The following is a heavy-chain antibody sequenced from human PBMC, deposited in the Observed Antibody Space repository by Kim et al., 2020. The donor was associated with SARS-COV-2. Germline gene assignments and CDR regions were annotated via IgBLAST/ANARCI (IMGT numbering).Heavy chain of an antibody. CDR3: PRLPPGYSYGLYYFDY. CDR1: GGSISSSTYY. J-gene: IGHJ4*01. V-gene: IGHV4-39*01. CDR2: IYYSGTT. D-gene: IGHD5-18*01. Sequence: SETLSLTCTVSGGSISSSTYYWGWIRQPPGKGLEWIGSIYYSGTTYYTPSLKSRVSISVDTSNNQFSLKLSSVTAADTAVYYCPRLPPGYSYGLYYFDY.